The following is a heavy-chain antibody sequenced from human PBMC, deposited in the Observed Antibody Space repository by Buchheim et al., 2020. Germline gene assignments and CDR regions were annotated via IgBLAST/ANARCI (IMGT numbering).Heavy chain of an antibody. J-gene: IGHJ4*02. V-gene: IGHV3-30*03. CDR1: GFIFSYYG. CDR3: ARGGRLLPTASDY. CDR2: VSYDGSNK. D-gene: IGHD3-22*01. Sequence: QVQLVESGGGVVQPGRSLRLSCAASGFIFSYYGMHWVRQAPGKGLEWVALVSYDGSNKYYVDSVEGRFFISRDNTENPLYLQMDSLRAEDTAVYYCARGGRLLPTASDYWGQGTL.